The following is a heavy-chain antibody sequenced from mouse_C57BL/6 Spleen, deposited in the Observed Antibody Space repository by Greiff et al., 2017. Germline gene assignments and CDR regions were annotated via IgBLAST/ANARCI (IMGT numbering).Heavy chain of an antibody. CDR2: INPNYGTT. J-gene: IGHJ4*01. CDR1: GYTFTDYY. V-gene: IGHV1-39*01. Sequence: EVKLQESGPVLVKPGASVKMSCKASGYTFTDYYMNWVKQSHGKSLEWIGVINPNYGTTSYNQKFKGKATLTVDQSSSTAYMQLNSLTSEDSAVYYCAREEDSIYAMDYWGQGTSVTVSS. CDR3: AREEDSIYAMDY.